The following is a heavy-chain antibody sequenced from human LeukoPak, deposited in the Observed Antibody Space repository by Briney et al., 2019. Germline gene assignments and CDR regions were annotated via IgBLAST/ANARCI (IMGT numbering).Heavy chain of an antibody. Sequence: PSQTLSLTCTVSGGSISSGSYYWSWIRQPAGKGLEWIGRIYTSGSTNYNPSLKSRVTISVDTSKNQFSLKLSSVTAADTAVYYCAGERRYDFWSGLGYNWFDPWGQGTLVTVSS. J-gene: IGHJ5*02. D-gene: IGHD3-3*01. CDR3: AGERRYDFWSGLGYNWFDP. CDR2: IYTSGST. V-gene: IGHV4-61*02. CDR1: GGSISSGSYY.